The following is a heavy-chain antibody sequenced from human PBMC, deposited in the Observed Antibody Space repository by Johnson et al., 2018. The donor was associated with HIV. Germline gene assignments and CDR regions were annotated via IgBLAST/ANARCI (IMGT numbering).Heavy chain of an antibody. V-gene: IGHV3-23*04. Sequence: EVQLVESGGGLVQPGGSLRLSCVASGFTFSSNALNWFRQAPGKGLEWVSVISGSGDSTGHADSVKGRFTISRDNSKNTLFLQMNSLSAEDTAVYYCARRRYSRTWRDASDIWGQGTMVTVSS. J-gene: IGHJ3*02. D-gene: IGHD1-26*01. CDR1: GFTFSSNA. CDR3: ARRRYSRTWRDASDI. CDR2: ISGSGDST.